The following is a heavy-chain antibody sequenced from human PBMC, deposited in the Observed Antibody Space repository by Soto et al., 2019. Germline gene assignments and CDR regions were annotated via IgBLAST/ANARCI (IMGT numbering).Heavy chain of an antibody. Sequence: GGSLRLSCAASGYTFSHYWMHWVRQAPGKGLVWVSRVNPDGTITTYADSVKGRFTISRDNAKNTLYLQMNSLRAEDTAVYYCARDNARDNWNDVGASDIWGQGTMVTVSS. V-gene: IGHV3-74*01. CDR3: ARDNARDNWNDVGASDI. J-gene: IGHJ3*02. CDR2: VNPDGTIT. D-gene: IGHD1-1*01. CDR1: GYTFSHYW.